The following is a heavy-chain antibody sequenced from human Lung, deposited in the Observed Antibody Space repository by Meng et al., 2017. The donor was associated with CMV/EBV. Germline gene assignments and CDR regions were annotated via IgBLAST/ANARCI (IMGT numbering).Heavy chain of an antibody. CDR2: IKQDESEI. CDR3: ARSMLEVNRYYYGMDV. CDR1: GFTFSSFW. D-gene: IGHD1-1*01. V-gene: IGHV3-7*01. J-gene: IGHJ6*04. Sequence: GESXKISCAASGFTFSSFWMAWVRQAPGKGLEWVGNIKQDESEIQYVGSVKGRFTITRDNAKNSLFLQMNSLRAEDTAVYYCARSMLEVNRYYYGMDVWGERTPVTVSS.